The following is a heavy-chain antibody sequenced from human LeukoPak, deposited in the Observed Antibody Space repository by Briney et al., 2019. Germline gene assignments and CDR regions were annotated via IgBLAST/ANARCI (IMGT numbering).Heavy chain of an antibody. J-gene: IGHJ5*02. Sequence: GGSLRLSCAPSGFTFSSYAMSWVRQATGKGLEWVSAISGSGGSTYYADSVKGRFTISRDNSKNTLYLQMNSLRAEDTAVYYCAKDYYGSGSYYNPWFDPWGQGTLVTVSS. CDR3: AKDYYGSGSYYNPWFDP. CDR1: GFTFSSYA. CDR2: ISGSGGST. V-gene: IGHV3-23*01. D-gene: IGHD3-10*01.